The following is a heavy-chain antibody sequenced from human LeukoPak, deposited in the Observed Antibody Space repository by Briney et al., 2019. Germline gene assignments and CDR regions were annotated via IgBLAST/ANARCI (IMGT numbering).Heavy chain of an antibody. V-gene: IGHV4-39*01. D-gene: IGHD1-26*01. Sequence: SETLSLTCAVSGGSISSSSYYWGWIRQPPGKGLEWIGSIYYSGSTYYNPSLKSRVTISVDTSKNQFSLKLSSVTAADTAVYYCARHEELLRNFDYWGQGTLVTVSS. CDR2: IYYSGST. CDR3: ARHEELLRNFDY. J-gene: IGHJ4*02. CDR1: GGSISSSSYY.